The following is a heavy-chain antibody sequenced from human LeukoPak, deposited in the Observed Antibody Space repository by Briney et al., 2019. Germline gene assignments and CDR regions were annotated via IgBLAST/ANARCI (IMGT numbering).Heavy chain of an antibody. CDR3: ARGDYTNLLDY. CDR2: INPNSGGT. Sequence: ASVKVSCKASGYTFTSYGISWVRQAPGQGLEWMGWINPNSGGTNYAQKFQGRVTMTRDTSISTAYMELSRLRSDDTAVYYCARGDYTNLLDYWGQGTLVTVSS. V-gene: IGHV1-2*02. D-gene: IGHD4-11*01. CDR1: GYTFTSYG. J-gene: IGHJ4*02.